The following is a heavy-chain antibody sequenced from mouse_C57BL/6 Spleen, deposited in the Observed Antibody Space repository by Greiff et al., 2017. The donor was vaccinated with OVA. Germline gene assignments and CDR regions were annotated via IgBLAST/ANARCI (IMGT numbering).Heavy chain of an antibody. V-gene: IGHV14-3*01. CDR2: IDPANGNT. CDR3: ARSGDSSGPWFAY. D-gene: IGHD3-2*02. CDR1: GFNIKNTY. J-gene: IGHJ3*01. Sequence: EVQLQESVAELVRPGASVKLSCTSSGFNIKNTYMHWVKQRPEQGLEWIGRIDPANGNTKYAPKFQGKATITADTSSNTAYLQLSSLTSEDTAIYYCARSGDSSGPWFAYWGQGTLVTVSA.